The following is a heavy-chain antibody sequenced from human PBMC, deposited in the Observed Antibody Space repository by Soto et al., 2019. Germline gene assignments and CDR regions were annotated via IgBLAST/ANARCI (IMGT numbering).Heavy chain of an antibody. Sequence: QVQLQESGPGLVKPSGTLSLTCAVSGGSINNSDWWSWVRQPPGKGLEWIGEIYHSGSTTYNPSLKSRVTMSVDKSKNQFSLKLSSATAADTAVYYCAKIKDYSGYPRRDYGGQGTLVTVSS. V-gene: IGHV4-4*02. CDR3: AKIKDYSGYPRRDY. D-gene: IGHD4-17*01. CDR1: GGSINNSDW. CDR2: IYHSGST. J-gene: IGHJ4*02.